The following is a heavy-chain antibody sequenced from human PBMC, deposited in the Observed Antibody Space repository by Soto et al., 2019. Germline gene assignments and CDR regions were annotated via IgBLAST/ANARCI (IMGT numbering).Heavy chain of an antibody. D-gene: IGHD4-4*01. V-gene: IGHV3-23*01. Sequence: PVGSLRLSCGVSGFTVTSNGVILVRQAPGKGLEWVSAISPNGQGIWYADSVKGRFTISRDISRNTVFLQMDSLRAEDTAVYYCAKDRQYPRDYFHYWGQGTLVTVSS. CDR2: ISPNGQGI. J-gene: IGHJ4*02. CDR3: AKDRQYPRDYFHY. CDR1: GFTVTSNG.